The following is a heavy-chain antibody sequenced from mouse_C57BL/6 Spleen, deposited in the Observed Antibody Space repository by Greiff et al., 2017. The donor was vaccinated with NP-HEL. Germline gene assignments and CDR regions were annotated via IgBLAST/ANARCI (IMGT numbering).Heavy chain of an antibody. D-gene: IGHD4-1*01. CDR1: GYTFTSYW. CDR3: ARRGANWGFYWYFDV. Sequence: QVQLQQPGTELVKPGASVKLSCKASGYTFTSYWMHWVKQRPGQGLEWIGNNNPSNGGTNYNEKFTSKATLTVDKSSSTAYMQLSSLTSEDSAVYYCARRGANWGFYWYFDVWGTGTTVTVSS. CDR2: NNPSNGGT. V-gene: IGHV1-53*01. J-gene: IGHJ1*03.